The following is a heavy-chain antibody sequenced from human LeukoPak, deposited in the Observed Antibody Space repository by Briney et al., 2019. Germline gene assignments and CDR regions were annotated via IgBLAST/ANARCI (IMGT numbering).Heavy chain of an antibody. Sequence: SVKVSCKASGYTFTGYYMHWVRQAPGQGLEWMGWINPNSGGTNYAQKFQGRVTMTRDTSISTAYMELSRLRSDDTAVYYCARENYGPYYGMDVWGQGTTVTVSS. D-gene: IGHD4-17*01. CDR3: ARENYGPYYGMDV. CDR2: INPNSGGT. J-gene: IGHJ6*02. V-gene: IGHV1-2*02. CDR1: GYTFTGYY.